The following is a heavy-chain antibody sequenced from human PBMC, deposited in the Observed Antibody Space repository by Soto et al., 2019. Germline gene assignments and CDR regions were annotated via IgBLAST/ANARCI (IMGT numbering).Heavy chain of an antibody. D-gene: IGHD2-15*01. CDR3: AKKATIQLGYCSGGSCKIDY. CDR2: ISGSGGST. Sequence: PGGSLRLSCAASGFTFSSYAMSWVRQAPGKGLEWVSAISGSGGSTNYADSVQGRFTISRDNSKNTLYLQMNSLRAEDTAIYYYAKKATIQLGYCSGGSCKIDYWGQGTLVTVSS. CDR1: GFTFSSYA. V-gene: IGHV3-23*01. J-gene: IGHJ4*02.